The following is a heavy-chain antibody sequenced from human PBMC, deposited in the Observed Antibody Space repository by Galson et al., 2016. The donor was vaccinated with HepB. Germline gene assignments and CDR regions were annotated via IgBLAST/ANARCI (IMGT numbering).Heavy chain of an antibody. CDR3: AKSVLEYDILTGYYRRGADY. CDR1: GFTFSSYA. D-gene: IGHD3-9*01. Sequence: SLRLSCAASGFTFSSYAMSWVRQAPGKGLEWVSSSGSGGPTYYADSVKGRFTISRDNSKNTLFLQMHSLRADDTAVYYCAKSVLEYDILTGYYRRGADYWGQGNLVTVSS. CDR2: SGSGGPT. V-gene: IGHV3-23*01. J-gene: IGHJ4*02.